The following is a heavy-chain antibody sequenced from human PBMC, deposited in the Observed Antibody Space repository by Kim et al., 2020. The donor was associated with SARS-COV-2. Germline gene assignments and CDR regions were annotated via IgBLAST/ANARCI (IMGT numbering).Heavy chain of an antibody. V-gene: IGHV3-23*01. CDR2: ISGSGGST. J-gene: IGHJ4*02. D-gene: IGHD3-9*01. CDR1: GFTFSSYA. CDR3: ARILTGYYTDGVDD. Sequence: GGSLRLSCAASGFTFSSYAMSWVRQAPGKGLEWVSAISGSGGSTYYADSVKGRFTISRDNSKNTLYLQMNSLRAEDTAVYYCARILTGYYTDGVDDWGQGALVTISS.